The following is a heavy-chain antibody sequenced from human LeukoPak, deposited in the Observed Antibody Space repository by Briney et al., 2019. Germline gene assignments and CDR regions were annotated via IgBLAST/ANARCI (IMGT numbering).Heavy chain of an antibody. V-gene: IGHV4-38-2*02. CDR1: GYSISSGSY. J-gene: IGHJ5*02. D-gene: IGHD4-17*01. CDR3: ARGPYTIYGDYVFINWFDP. Sequence: SETLSLTCTVSGYSISSGSYWGWIRQPPGKGLEWIGTIYHGGNTYYNPSLKSRVTISVDTSKNQFSLKLSSVTAADTAVYYCARGPYTIYGDYVFINWFDPWGRGTLVTVSS. CDR2: IYHGGNT.